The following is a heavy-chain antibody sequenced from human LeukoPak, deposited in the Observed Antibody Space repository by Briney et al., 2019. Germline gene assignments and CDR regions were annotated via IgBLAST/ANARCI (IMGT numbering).Heavy chain of an antibody. CDR1: GFTFSNYA. CDR3: ARGDRADWLRGLDY. J-gene: IGHJ4*02. D-gene: IGHD5-12*01. CDR2: ILYDGSNG. V-gene: IGHV3-30-3*01. Sequence: GRSLRLSCAASGFTFSNYAMHWVRQAPGKGLEWVAVILYDGSNGYFADSVKGRFTISRDNSKNTLFLQMNSLRAEDTAVYYCARGDRADWLRGLDYWGQGSLVTVSS.